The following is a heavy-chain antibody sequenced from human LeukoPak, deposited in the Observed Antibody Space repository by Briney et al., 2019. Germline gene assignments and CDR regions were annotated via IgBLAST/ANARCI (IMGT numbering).Heavy chain of an antibody. J-gene: IGHJ4*02. CDR3: AKDPTHSRVWDNYGSINLSK. D-gene: IGHD3-22*01. V-gene: IGHV3-30*02. CDR2: IRYDGRNK. CDR1: GFTFSSYG. Sequence: GGSLRLSCAASGFTFSSYGMHWVRQAPGKGLEWVAFIRYDGRNKYYADSVKGRFIISRDNSKNTLYLQMNSLRAEDTAVYYCAKDPTHSRVWDNYGSINLSKWGQGTLVTVSS.